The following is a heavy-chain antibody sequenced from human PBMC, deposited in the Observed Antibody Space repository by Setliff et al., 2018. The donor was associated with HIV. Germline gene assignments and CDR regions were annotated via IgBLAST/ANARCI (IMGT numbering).Heavy chain of an antibody. D-gene: IGHD1-1*01. Sequence: ASETLSLTCNVSGGSVTSGNFYWGWIRQPPGKGLEWIGYVDYNGGTNYNPSLKSRVTISVDTSKNQFYLKLTSVTAADTAVYYCARDKRASFDGLDDWGQGTTVTVS. V-gene: IGHV4-61*01. CDR2: VDYNGGT. J-gene: IGHJ6*02. CDR1: GGSVTSGNFY. CDR3: ARDKRASFDGLDD.